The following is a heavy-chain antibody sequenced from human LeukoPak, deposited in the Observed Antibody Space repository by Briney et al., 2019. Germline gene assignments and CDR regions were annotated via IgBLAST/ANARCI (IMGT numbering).Heavy chain of an antibody. CDR3: ARGLLWFGELLLY. D-gene: IGHD3-10*01. CDR2: INAGNGNT. V-gene: IGHV1-3*01. CDR1: GYTFTSYA. Sequence: ASVKVSCKASGYTFTSYAMHWVRQAPGQRLEWMGWINAGNGNTKYSQKFQGRVTITRDTSASTAYMELSSLRSEDTAVYYCARGLLWFGELLLYWGQGTLVTVSS. J-gene: IGHJ4*02.